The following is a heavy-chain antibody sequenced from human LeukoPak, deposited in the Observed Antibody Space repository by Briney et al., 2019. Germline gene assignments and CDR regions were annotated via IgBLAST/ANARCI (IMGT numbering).Heavy chain of an antibody. CDR2: ISGSGGST. V-gene: IGHV3-23*01. CDR1: GFTFNNYG. D-gene: IGHD3-22*01. Sequence: GGSLRLSCAASGFTFNNYGMSWVRQAPGKGLEWVSAISGSGGSTYYADSVKGRFTISRDNSKNTLYLQMNSLRAEDTAVYYCAKDTLTTHYYDSSGQFDYWGQGTLVTVSS. J-gene: IGHJ4*02. CDR3: AKDTLTTHYYDSSGQFDY.